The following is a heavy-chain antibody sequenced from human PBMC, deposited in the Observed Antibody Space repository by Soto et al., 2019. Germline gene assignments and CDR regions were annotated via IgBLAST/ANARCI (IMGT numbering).Heavy chain of an antibody. Sequence: QVQLVESGGGVVQPGRSLRLSCAASGFTFSSYGMHWVRQAPGKGLEWVAVIWYDGSNKYYADSVKGRFTISRDNSKNTRYLQMNSLRAEDTAVYYCARDHGIRSGRVGYYYYGMDVWGQGTTVTVSS. D-gene: IGHD2-15*01. CDR3: ARDHGIRSGRVGYYYYGMDV. V-gene: IGHV3-33*01. CDR2: IWYDGSNK. CDR1: GFTFSSYG. J-gene: IGHJ6*02.